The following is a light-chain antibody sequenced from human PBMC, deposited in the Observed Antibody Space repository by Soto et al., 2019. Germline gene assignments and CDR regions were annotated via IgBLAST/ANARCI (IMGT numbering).Light chain of an antibody. CDR1: QGISIW. V-gene: IGKV1-5*03. Sequence: DIQMTHSPSTLSASVGDRVTITCRASQGISIWLAWYQQKPGIAPKLLIFKASSLESGVPSRFSGRGSGTEFTLTISSLQPDDSATYYCQQYHDSSPTFGQGTKLEIK. J-gene: IGKJ2*01. CDR2: KAS. CDR3: QQYHDSSPT.